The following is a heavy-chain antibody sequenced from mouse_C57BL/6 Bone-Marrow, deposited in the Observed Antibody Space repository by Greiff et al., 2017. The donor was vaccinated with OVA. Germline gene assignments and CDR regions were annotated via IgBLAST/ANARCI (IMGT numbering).Heavy chain of an antibody. D-gene: IGHD1-1*01. Sequence: EVKLMESGGGLVQPGGSLKLSCAASGFTFSDYGMAWVRQAPGKGPEWVAFISNLAYGIYYANTVTGRFTISRENAKNTLYLEMSSLRSEDTAMYYCAIPLYYYGSSIAMDYWGQGTSVTVSS. CDR2: ISNLAYGI. CDR1: GFTFSDYG. CDR3: AIPLYYYGSSIAMDY. J-gene: IGHJ4*01. V-gene: IGHV5-15*01.